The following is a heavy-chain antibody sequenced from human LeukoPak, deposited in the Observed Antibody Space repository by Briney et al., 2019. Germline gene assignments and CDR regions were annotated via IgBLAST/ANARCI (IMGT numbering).Heavy chain of an antibody. CDR1: EFTLKDYW. D-gene: IGHD6-19*01. V-gene: IGHV3-74*01. Sequence: RSGGSLRLSCEASEFTLKDYWMHWVRQGPGKGLVWVSRINSDGSSASYADSVKGRFTISRDNAKNTLYLQMNSLRAEDTAVYYCARDNVPSSGWHTDYWGQGTLVTVSS. CDR3: ARDNVPSSGWHTDY. J-gene: IGHJ4*02. CDR2: INSDGSSA.